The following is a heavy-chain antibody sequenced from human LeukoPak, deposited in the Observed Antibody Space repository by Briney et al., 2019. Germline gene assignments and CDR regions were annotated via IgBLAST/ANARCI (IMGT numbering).Heavy chain of an antibody. CDR3: TPEIVTTGPWDY. J-gene: IGHJ4*02. CDR2: IKSKTDGGTT. V-gene: IGHV3-15*01. Sequence: PGGSLRLSCAASGFTFSNAWMSWVRQAPGKGLEWVGRIKSKTDGGTTDYAAPVKGRFTISRDDSKNTPYLQMNSLKTEDTAVYYCTPEIVTTGPWDYWGQGTLVTVSS. CDR1: GFTFSNAW. D-gene: IGHD5-12*01.